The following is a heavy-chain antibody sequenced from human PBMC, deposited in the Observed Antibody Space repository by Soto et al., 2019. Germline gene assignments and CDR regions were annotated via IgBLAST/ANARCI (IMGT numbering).Heavy chain of an antibody. CDR3: TTDRPDYDILTGYYMGGNYFDY. D-gene: IGHD3-9*01. Sequence: PGGSLRLSCAASGFTFSNAWMSWVRQAPGKGLEWVGRIKSKTDGGTTDYAAPVKGRFTISRDDSKNTLYLQMNSLRTEDTAVYYCTTDRPDYDILTGYYMGGNYFDYWGQGTLVTVSS. CDR1: GFTFSNAW. V-gene: IGHV3-15*01. CDR2: IKSKTDGGTT. J-gene: IGHJ4*02.